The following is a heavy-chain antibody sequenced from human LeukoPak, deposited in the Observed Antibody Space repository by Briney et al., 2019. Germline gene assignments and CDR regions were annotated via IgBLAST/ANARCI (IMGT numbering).Heavy chain of an antibody. CDR1: GFTFSSYG. Sequence: GGSLRLSCAASGFTFSSYGMHWVRQAPGKGLEGVAVISYDGSNKYYADSVKGRFTTSRDNSKNTLYLQMNSLRAEDTAVYYCAKVPIAAAGTIAIDYWGQGTLVTVSS. D-gene: IGHD6-13*01. J-gene: IGHJ4*02. V-gene: IGHV3-30*18. CDR3: AKVPIAAAGTIAIDY. CDR2: ISYDGSNK.